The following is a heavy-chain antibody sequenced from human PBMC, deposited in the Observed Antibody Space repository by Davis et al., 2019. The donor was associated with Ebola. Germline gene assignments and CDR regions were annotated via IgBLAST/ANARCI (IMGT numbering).Heavy chain of an antibody. CDR1: GFTFSSYG. CDR3: ARSPYSTANYAPGY. CDR2: IWYDGSTK. V-gene: IGHV3-33*08. Sequence: GESLKISCAASGFTFSSYGMHWVRQAPGKGLEWVAVIWYDGSTKYYADSVKGRFTISRDNSKNTLYLQMNSLRAEDTAVYYCARSPYSTANYAPGYWGQGTLVTVSS. J-gene: IGHJ4*02. D-gene: IGHD4-11*01.